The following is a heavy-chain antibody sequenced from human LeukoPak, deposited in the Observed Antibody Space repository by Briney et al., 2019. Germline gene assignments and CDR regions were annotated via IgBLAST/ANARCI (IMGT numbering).Heavy chain of an antibody. V-gene: IGHV4-31*03. CDR2: IYYSGNT. CDR1: GGSISSGGYY. D-gene: IGHD1-14*01. J-gene: IGHJ4*02. CDR3: ARSPTYRPNFNY. Sequence: SETLSLTCTVSGGSISSGGYYWSWIRQHQGKGLEWIGYIYYSGNTYYNPSLKGRVTISVDTSKNQFSLKLSSVTAADTAVYYCARSPTYRPNFNYWGQGTLVTVSS.